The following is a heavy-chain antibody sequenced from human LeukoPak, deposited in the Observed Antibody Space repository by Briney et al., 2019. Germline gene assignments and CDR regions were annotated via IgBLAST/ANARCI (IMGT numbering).Heavy chain of an antibody. Sequence: PSETLSLTCYVSGDSINNDNYYWGWVSQSPGAGLEWLGSVYHNGHTIYTPSLKSRLTLSVDTSKNHFSLNLTSATAADTAVYFCASVLQSGTYPSGSDYYFDSWGRGTLVTVTS. CDR2: VYHNGHT. J-gene: IGHJ4*01. D-gene: IGHD1-26*01. CDR1: GDSINNDNYY. V-gene: IGHV4-39*02. CDR3: ASVLQSGTYPSGSDYYFDS.